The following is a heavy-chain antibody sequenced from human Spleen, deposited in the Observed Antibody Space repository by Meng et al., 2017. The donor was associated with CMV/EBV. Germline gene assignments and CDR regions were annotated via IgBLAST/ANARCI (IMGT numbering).Heavy chain of an antibody. J-gene: IGHJ4*02. CDR2: ISYDGSNK. V-gene: IGHV3-30*04. D-gene: IGHD2-15*01. CDR1: GFTFSNYA. CDR3: AGLVVVAEFDY. Sequence: GGSLRLSCAASGFTFSNYAMSWVRQAPGKGLEWVAVISYDGSNKYYADSVKGRFTISRDNSKNTLYLQMNSLRAEDTAVYYCAGLVVVAEFDYWGQGTLVTVSS.